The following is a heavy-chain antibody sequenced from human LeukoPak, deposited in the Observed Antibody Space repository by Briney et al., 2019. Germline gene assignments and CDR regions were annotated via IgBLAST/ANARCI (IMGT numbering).Heavy chain of an antibody. CDR3: AKDDYGDYAVVYGMDV. CDR1: GFTFSSYA. CDR2: ISGSGGST. V-gene: IGHV3-23*01. Sequence: PGGSLRLSCAASGFTFSSYAMSWVRQAPGKGLEWVSAISGSGGSTYYADSVKGRFTISRDNSKNTLYLQMNSLRAEDTAVYYCAKDDYGDYAVVYGMDVWGQGTTVTVS. D-gene: IGHD4-17*01. J-gene: IGHJ6*02.